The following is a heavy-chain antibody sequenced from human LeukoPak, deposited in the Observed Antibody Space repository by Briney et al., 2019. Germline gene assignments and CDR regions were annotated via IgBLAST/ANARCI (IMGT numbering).Heavy chain of an antibody. V-gene: IGHV3-23*01. CDR2: ISGSAGAT. D-gene: IGHD3-16*01. CDR1: GFTFSDFA. J-gene: IGHJ4*02. CDR3: ARDLRGRSPGSYASIFDY. Sequence: GGSLRLSCAPSGFTFSDFAMSWVRQAPGKGLESVAAISGSAGATHYADSVKGRFTISRDNAKNSLYLQMNSLRAEDTAVYYCARDLRGRSPGSYASIFDYWGQGTLVTVSS.